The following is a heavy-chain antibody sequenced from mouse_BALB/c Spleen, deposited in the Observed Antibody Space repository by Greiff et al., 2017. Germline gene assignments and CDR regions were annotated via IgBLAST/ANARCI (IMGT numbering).Heavy chain of an antibody. CDR2: IWGDGST. D-gene: IGHD2-3*01. CDR3: ARERDGYYVGFAY. J-gene: IGHJ3*01. V-gene: IGHV2-6-7*01. Sequence: QVQLKESGPGLVAPSQSLSITCTVSGFSLTGYGVNWVRQPPGKGLEWLGMIWGDGSTDYNSALKSRLSISKDNSKSQVFLKMNSLQTDDTARYYCARERDGYYVGFAYWGQGTLVTVSA. CDR1: GFSLTGYG.